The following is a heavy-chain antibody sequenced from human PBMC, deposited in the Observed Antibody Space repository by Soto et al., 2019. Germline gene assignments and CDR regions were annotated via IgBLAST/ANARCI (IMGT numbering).Heavy chain of an antibody. CDR1: GDSLSSNSAA. J-gene: IGHJ5*02. Sequence: SQPLSLPCAISGDSLSSNSAAWNWIRQSPSRGLEWLGRTYYRSKWYNDYALSVKSRITVTPDTSKNQFSLQLNSVTPEDTAVYYWARGRASNRGDWFVPWGQATQVTVSS. CDR3: ARGRASNRGDWFVP. V-gene: IGHV6-1*01. D-gene: IGHD2-21*01. CDR2: TYYRSKWYN.